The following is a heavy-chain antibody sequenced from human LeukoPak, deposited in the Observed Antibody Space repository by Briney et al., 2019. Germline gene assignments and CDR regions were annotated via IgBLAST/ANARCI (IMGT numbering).Heavy chain of an antibody. Sequence: SETLSLTCAVSGGSISSSNWWSWVRQPPGKSLEWIGEIYHSGSTNYKSSLKSRVTISVDTSKNQFSLKLSSVTAADTAVYYCARPIYDSSGYYSLGAFDIWGQGTMVTVSS. CDR1: GGSISSSNW. CDR2: IYHSGST. V-gene: IGHV4-4*02. J-gene: IGHJ3*02. D-gene: IGHD3-22*01. CDR3: ARPIYDSSGYYSLGAFDI.